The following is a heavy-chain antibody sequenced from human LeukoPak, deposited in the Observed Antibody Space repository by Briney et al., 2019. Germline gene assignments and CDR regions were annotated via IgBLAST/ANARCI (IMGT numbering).Heavy chain of an antibody. CDR2: ISYDGSNK. V-gene: IGHV3-30*04. CDR3: ARDIAVAGGFDY. Sequence: GGSLRLSCAASGFTFSSYAMHWVRQAPGKGLEWVAVISYDGSNKYYADSVKGRFTISRDNSKNTLYLQMNSLRAEDTAVYYCARDIAVAGGFDYWGQGTLVTVSS. J-gene: IGHJ4*02. D-gene: IGHD6-19*01. CDR1: GFTFSSYA.